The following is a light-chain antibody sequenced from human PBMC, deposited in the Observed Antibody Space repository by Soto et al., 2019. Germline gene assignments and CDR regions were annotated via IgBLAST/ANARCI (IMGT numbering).Light chain of an antibody. J-gene: IGKJ2*01. CDR3: QQYYTTPQT. Sequence: DIVMTQSPDSLAVSLGERATIDCKSSQSLLYGGNDRNYLAWYQHKPGQSPKVNMYWASTREAGVPDRFSGSGSGTHFTLTISSLQAEYVAVYYCQQYYTTPQTFGQGTKLEIK. V-gene: IGKV4-1*01. CDR2: WAS. CDR1: QSLLYGGNDRNY.